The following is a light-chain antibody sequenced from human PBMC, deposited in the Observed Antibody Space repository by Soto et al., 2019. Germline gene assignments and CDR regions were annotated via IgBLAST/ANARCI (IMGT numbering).Light chain of an antibody. J-gene: IGKJ1*01. CDR2: GAS. Sequence: EIVLTQSPGTLSLSPGESATLSCGASRIITSTFLAWYQQKPGQAPRLLISGASSRATGIPDRFSGSGSGTDFTLTISRLEPEDFAVYYCQQYHDTGTFGQGTKV. CDR3: QQYHDTGT. V-gene: IGKV3-20*01. CDR1: RIITSTF.